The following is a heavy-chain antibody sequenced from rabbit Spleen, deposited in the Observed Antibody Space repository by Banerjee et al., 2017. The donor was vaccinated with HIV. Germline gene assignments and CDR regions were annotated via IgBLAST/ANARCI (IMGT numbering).Heavy chain of an antibody. D-gene: IGHD8-1*01. CDR3: VRDQAGGSYFAL. V-gene: IGHV1S7*01. CDR1: GFTIGNYW. CDR2: IYATFDTT. J-gene: IGHJ3*01. Sequence: QLEESGGRLVQPGGSLTLSCKASGFTIGNYWMNWVRQAPGKGLEWIGIIYATFDTTYYASWVNGRFTISSDNAQNTLYLQLSGLTAADTATYFCVRDQAGGSYFALWGQGTLVTVS.